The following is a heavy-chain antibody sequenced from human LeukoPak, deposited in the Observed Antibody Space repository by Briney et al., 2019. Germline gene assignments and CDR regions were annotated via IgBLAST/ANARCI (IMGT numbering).Heavy chain of an antibody. CDR2: TYYRSKWYS. D-gene: IGHD2-21*01. Sequence: HSQTLSLTCVISGDSISNNSAAWNWIRQSPSGGLEWLGRTYYRSKWYSDFAFSVKSRITINPDTSKNQFSLQLNSVTPEDTAVYYCARDRGYSDYWGQGTLVTVSS. J-gene: IGHJ4*02. CDR1: GDSISNNSAA. CDR3: ARDRGYSDY. V-gene: IGHV6-1*01.